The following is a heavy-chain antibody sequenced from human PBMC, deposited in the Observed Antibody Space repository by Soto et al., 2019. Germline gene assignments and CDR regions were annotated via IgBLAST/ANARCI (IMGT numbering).Heavy chain of an antibody. CDR1: GGSISSGGYY. J-gene: IGHJ4*02. D-gene: IGHD2-15*01. CDR2: IYYIGST. Sequence: QVQLQESGPGLVKPSQTLSLTCTVSGGSISSGGYYWSWIRQHPGKGLEWIGHIYYIGSTYYNPPLNSRVIISVDTSKNDFSLKLNAVNDADTAGYYCARVCSCNSPYFDYWGQDTLVTVSS. CDR3: ARVCSCNSPYFDY. V-gene: IGHV4-31*03.